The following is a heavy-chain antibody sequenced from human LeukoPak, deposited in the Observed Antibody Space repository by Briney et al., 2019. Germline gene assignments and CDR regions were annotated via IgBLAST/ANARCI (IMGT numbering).Heavy chain of an antibody. V-gene: IGHV1-24*01. CDR3: ARDRRLGAPGEVFFDY. D-gene: IGHD3-16*01. Sequence: ASVKVSCKVSGYTLTELSMHWVRQAPGKGLEWMGGFDPEDGETIYAQKFQGRVTMTEDTSTDTAYMELSSLRSEDTAVYYCARDRRLGAPGEVFFDYWGQGTLVTVSS. CDR1: GYTLTELS. CDR2: FDPEDGET. J-gene: IGHJ4*02.